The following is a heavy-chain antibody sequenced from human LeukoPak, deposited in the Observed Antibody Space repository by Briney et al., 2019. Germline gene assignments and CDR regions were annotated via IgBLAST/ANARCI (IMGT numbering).Heavy chain of an antibody. CDR3: AREKGYCSSTSCYAFDY. D-gene: IGHD2-2*01. V-gene: IGHV4-30-2*01. CDR1: GGSISSGGYS. J-gene: IGHJ4*02. Sequence: NPSETLSLTCAVSGGSISSGGYSWSWIRQPPGRGLEWIGYIYHSGSTYYNPSLKSRVTISVDTSKNQFSLKLSSVTAADTAVYYCAREKGYCSSTSCYAFDYWGQGTLVTVSS. CDR2: IYHSGST.